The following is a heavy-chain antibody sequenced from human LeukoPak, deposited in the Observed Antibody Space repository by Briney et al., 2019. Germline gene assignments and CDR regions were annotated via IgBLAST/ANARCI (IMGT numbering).Heavy chain of an antibody. CDR3: ARERASNNHDNWFDP. Sequence: SETLSLTCAVYGASFNDYYWSWIRHSPTKGLEWIGEVNHSGSAKYNPSLKSRVTISAGKSKNQFFLRLSPVAAADSGVYYCARERASNNHDNWFDPWGQGTLVTVSS. CDR2: VNHSGSA. J-gene: IGHJ5*02. CDR1: GASFNDYY. V-gene: IGHV4-34*01.